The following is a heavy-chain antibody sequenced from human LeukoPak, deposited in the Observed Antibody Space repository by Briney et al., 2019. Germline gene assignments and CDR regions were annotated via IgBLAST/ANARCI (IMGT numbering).Heavy chain of an antibody. V-gene: IGHV1-2*02. CDR1: GYTFTGYY. J-gene: IGHJ6*02. D-gene: IGHD6-19*01. CDR3: ARSFYSSGWCYYYYGMDV. CDR2: INPNSGGT. Sequence: ASVKVSCKASGYTFTGYYMHWVRQAPGQGLEWMGWINPNSGGTNYAQKFQGRVTMTRDTSISTAYMELSRLRSDDTAVYYCARSFYSSGWCYYYYGMDVWGQGTTVTVSS.